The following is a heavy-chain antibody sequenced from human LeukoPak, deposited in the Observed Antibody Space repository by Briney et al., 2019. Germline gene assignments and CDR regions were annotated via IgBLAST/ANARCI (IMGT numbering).Heavy chain of an antibody. D-gene: IGHD3-16*02. V-gene: IGHV1-18*01. CDR1: GYTFTSYG. CDR3: AKKPLGELSLQLDY. J-gene: IGHJ4*02. Sequence: RASVKVSFKASGYTFTSYGISWVRQAPGQGREWMGYISAYNGHTNYAQNLQGRVTMTTDTSTSTAYMELRSLRSDDTAVYYCAKKPLGELSLQLDYWGQGTLVTVSS. CDR2: ISAYNGHT.